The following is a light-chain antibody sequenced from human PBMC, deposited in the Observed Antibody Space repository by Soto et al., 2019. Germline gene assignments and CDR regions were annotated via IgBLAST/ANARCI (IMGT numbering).Light chain of an antibody. Sequence: QPVLTQSSSASASLGSSVKLTCTLSSGHSSYIIAWHQQQPGKAPRYLMKLEGIGSYNKGSGVPDRFSGSSSGADRYLTISNLQFEDEADYYCETWDSNTHVFGTGTKLTVL. J-gene: IGLJ1*01. CDR3: ETWDSNTHV. CDR2: LEGIGSY. V-gene: IGLV4-60*02. CDR1: SGHSSYI.